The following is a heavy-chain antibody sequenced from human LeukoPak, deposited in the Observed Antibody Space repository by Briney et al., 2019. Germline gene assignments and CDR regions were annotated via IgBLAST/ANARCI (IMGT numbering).Heavy chain of an antibody. D-gene: IGHD2-15*01. J-gene: IGHJ4*02. CDR1: GLTFSDHY. CDR2: TRNKANSYTT. Sequence: PGGSLRLSCAAPGLTFSDHYMDWVRQAPGKGLEWVGRTRNKANSYTTEYAASVKGRFTISRDDSKNSLNLQMNSLKTEDTAVYYCASFVVGWGQGTLVTVSS. CDR3: ASFVVG. V-gene: IGHV3-72*01.